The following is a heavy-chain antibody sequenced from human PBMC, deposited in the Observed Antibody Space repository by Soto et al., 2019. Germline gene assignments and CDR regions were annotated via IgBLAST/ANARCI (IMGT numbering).Heavy chain of an antibody. CDR1: GGTFSSYA. CDR2: IIPIFGTA. D-gene: IGHD6-6*01. V-gene: IGHV1-69*13. CDR3: ARDTLSSSSSTVYYYYGMDA. J-gene: IGHJ6*02. Sequence: GASVEVSCTASGGTFSSYAISWVRQAPGQGLEWMGGIIPIFGTANYAQKFQGRVTITADESTSTAYMELSSLRSEDTAVYYCARDTLSSSSSTVYYYYGMDAWGQGTTVTVSS.